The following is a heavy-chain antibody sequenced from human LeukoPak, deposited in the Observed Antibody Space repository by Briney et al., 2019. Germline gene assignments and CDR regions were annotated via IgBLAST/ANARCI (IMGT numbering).Heavy chain of an antibody. V-gene: IGHV1-24*01. CDR2: FDPEDGET. Sequence: GASVKVSCKVSGYTLTELSMHWVRQVPGKGLEWMGGFDPEDGETIYAQKFQGRVTMTEDTSTDTAYMELSSLRSEDTAVYYCASYMGIAARPGKYYFDYWGQGTLVTVSS. CDR3: ASYMGIAARPGKYYFDY. D-gene: IGHD6-6*01. J-gene: IGHJ4*02. CDR1: GYTLTELS.